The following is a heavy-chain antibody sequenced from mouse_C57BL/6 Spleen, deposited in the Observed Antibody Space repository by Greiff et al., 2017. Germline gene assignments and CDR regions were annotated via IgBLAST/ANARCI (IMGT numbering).Heavy chain of an antibody. CDR3: ARRRGGPFDY. Sequence: QVQLQQSGAELVRPGSSVKLSCKASGYTFTSYWMHWVKQRPIQGLEWIGNIDPSDSETHYNQKFKDKATLTVDKSSSTAYMQLSSLTSEDSAVYYCARRRGGPFDYWGQGTTLTVSS. V-gene: IGHV1-52*01. J-gene: IGHJ2*01. CDR2: IDPSDSET. CDR1: GYTFTSYW.